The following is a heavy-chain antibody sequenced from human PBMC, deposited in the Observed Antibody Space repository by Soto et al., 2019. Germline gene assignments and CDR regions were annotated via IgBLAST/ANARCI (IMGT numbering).Heavy chain of an antibody. J-gene: IGHJ5*02. CDR3: ASSTGPPQYYDFWSGYYTSHRWFDP. CDR2: IYYSGST. CDR1: GGSISSGGYY. V-gene: IGHV4-31*03. Sequence: SETLSLTCTVSGGSISSGGYYWSWIRQHPGKGLEWIGYIYYSGSTYYNPSLKSRVTISVDTSKNQFSLKLSSVTAADTAVYYCASSTGPPQYYDFWSGYYTSHRWFDPWGQGTLVTVSS. D-gene: IGHD3-3*01.